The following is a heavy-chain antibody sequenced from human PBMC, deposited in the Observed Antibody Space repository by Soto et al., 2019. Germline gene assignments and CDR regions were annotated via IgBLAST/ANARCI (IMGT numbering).Heavy chain of an antibody. CDR1: GYTFTSYA. D-gene: IGHD3-22*01. V-gene: IGHV1-3*01. J-gene: IGHJ6*02. CDR3: ARGGFYDSSGARNYYYYGMNV. Sequence: ASVKVSCKASGYTFTSYAMHWVRQAPGQRLEWMGWINADNGNTKYSQKLQGRVTITRDTSTNTAYMELRSLRSDDTAMYYCARGGFYDSSGARNYYYYGMNVWGQGTTVTVSS. CDR2: INADNGNT.